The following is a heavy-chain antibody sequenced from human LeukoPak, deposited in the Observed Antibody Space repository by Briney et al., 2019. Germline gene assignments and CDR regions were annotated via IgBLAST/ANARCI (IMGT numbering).Heavy chain of an antibody. Sequence: GGSLRLSCAASGFTFDDYAMHWVRQAPGKGLEWVSGISWNSGSIGYADSVKGRFTISRDNAKNSLYLQMNSLRAEDTALYYCAKDKDVVGYSSGPHYYYGMDVWGQGTTVTVSS. J-gene: IGHJ6*02. CDR1: GFTFDDYA. CDR3: AKDKDVVGYSSGPHYYYGMDV. D-gene: IGHD6-19*01. CDR2: ISWNSGSI. V-gene: IGHV3-9*01.